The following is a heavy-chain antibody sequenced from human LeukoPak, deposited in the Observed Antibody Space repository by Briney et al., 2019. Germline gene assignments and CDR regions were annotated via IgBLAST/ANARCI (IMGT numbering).Heavy chain of an antibody. V-gene: IGHV4-39*07. CDR2: IYYSGST. CDR3: ARDGPLLWFGELWGDAFDI. J-gene: IGHJ3*02. CDR1: GGSISSSSYY. Sequence: SEALSLTCTVSGGSISSSSYYWGWIRQPPGKGLEWIGSIYYSGSTYYNPSLKSRVTISVDTSKNQFSLKLSSVTAADTAVYYCARDGPLLWFGELWGDAFDIWGQGTMVTVSS. D-gene: IGHD3-10*01.